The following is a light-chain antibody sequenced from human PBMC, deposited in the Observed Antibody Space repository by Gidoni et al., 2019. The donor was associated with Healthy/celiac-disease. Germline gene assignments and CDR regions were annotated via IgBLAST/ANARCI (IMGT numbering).Light chain of an antibody. J-gene: IGKJ1*01. CDR3: QQYNNWPPRT. V-gene: IGKV3-15*01. Sequence: EIVMTQSPATLSVSPGERATISCRASQSVSSNLAWYQQKPGQAPRLLIYGASTRATGIPASFSGSGSGTEFTLTISSLQSEDFAVYYCQQYNNWPPRTFGQXTKVEIK. CDR1: QSVSSN. CDR2: GAS.